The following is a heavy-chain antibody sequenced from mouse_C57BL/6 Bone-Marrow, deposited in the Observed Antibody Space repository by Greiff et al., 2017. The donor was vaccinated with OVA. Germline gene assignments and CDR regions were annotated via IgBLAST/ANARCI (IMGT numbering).Heavy chain of an antibody. V-gene: IGHV1-59*01. CDR3: ARRYGYFDV. Sequence: QVQLQQPGAELVRPGTSVKLSCKASGYTFTSYWMHWVKQRPGQGLEWIGVIDPSDSYTNYNQKFKGKATLTVDTSSSTAYMQLSSLTSEDSAVYCCARRYGYFDVWGTGTTVTVSS. CDR1: GYTFTSYW. CDR2: IDPSDSYT. J-gene: IGHJ1*03.